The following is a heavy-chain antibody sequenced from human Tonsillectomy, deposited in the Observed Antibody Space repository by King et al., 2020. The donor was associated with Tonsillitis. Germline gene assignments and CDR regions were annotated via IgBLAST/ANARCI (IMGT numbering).Heavy chain of an antibody. CDR3: ARRYNYDSGRYRNWFDP. CDR2: INDSGST. Sequence: VQLQQWGAGLLKPSETLSLTCAVYGGSFSGYYWSWIRQPPGKGLEWIGEINDSGSTNYNLSLKSRVTISVDTSKNQFSLKLSSVIAADTAVYYCARRYNYDSGRYRNWFDPWGQGTLGTVSS. CDR1: GGSFSGYY. V-gene: IGHV4-34*01. D-gene: IGHD3-10*01. J-gene: IGHJ5*02.